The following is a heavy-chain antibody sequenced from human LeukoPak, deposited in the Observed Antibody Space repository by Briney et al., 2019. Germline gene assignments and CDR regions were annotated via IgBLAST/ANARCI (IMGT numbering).Heavy chain of an antibody. CDR1: GFTFGDYA. CDR3: ARRGAVAGTGDY. Sequence: GGSLRLSCTASGFTFGDYAMSWVRQAPGKGLEWVSRINSDGSSTSYADSVKGRFTISRDNAKNTLYLQMNSLRVEDTAVYYCARRGAVAGTGDYWGQGTLVTVSS. D-gene: IGHD6-19*01. J-gene: IGHJ4*02. CDR2: INSDGSST. V-gene: IGHV3-74*01.